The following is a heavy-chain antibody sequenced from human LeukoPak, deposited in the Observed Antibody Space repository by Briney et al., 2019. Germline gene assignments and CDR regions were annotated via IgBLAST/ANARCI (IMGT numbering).Heavy chain of an antibody. CDR3: AKGGSTSRATTSRVVFGYYYYMDV. J-gene: IGHJ6*03. V-gene: IGHV3-23*01. Sequence: GGSLRPSCAASGFTFSSHAMSWVRQAPGKGLEWVSSLSGSGGSTYHADSVKGRFSISRDNSKNTLYLQLNSLRAEDTAVYYCAKGGSTSRATTSRVVFGYYYYMDVWGKGTPATVSS. CDR1: GFTFSSHA. CDR2: LSGSGGST. D-gene: IGHD4-17*01.